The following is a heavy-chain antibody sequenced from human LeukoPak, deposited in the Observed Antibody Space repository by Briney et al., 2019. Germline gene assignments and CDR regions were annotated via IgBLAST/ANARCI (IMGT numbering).Heavy chain of an antibody. CDR1: GFMFGGSA. D-gene: IGHD6-13*01. CDR3: ARDHIAAASVDWFDP. J-gene: IGHJ5*02. V-gene: IGHV3-30*04. CDR2: ISYDGSDK. Sequence: GGSLRLSCAASGFMFGGSAMNWVRQAPGRGLEWVAVISYDGSDKYYAGSVKGRFTISRDNSKSALYLQMNSLTSEDTAVYYCARDHIAAASVDWFDPWGQGTLVTVS.